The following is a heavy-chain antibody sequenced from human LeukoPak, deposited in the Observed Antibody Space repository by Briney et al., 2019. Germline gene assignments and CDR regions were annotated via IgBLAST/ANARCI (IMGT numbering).Heavy chain of an antibody. D-gene: IGHD3-10*01. CDR2: IQFDGNSK. J-gene: IGHJ6*03. CDR1: GFTFSSYG. V-gene: IGHV3-30*02. CDR3: AKDAYGSGTYYFGFYYYYYMDV. Sequence: HPGGSLRLSCAASGFTFSSYGMHRVRQAPGKGLEWVAFIQFDGNSKYYADSVKGRFTITRDNSNNALYLQMNSLRAEDTAFYYCAKDAYGSGTYYFGFYYYYYMDVWGRGTTVTVSS.